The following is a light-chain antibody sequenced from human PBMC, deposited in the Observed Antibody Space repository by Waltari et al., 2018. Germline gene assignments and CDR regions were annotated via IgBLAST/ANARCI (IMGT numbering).Light chain of an antibody. V-gene: IGLV2-23*02. CDR1: NSDVGHYNL. J-gene: IGLJ2*01. Sequence: QSALTPPASVSGSPGQSITISCTGSNSDVGHYNLVSWYKQHPGKAPKLLLYEVNQRPSGVSRRFSGSKSGITASLTISGLQAEDEADFYCCSYAGSTTWLFGGGTRLTVL. CDR3: CSYAGSTTWL. CDR2: EVN.